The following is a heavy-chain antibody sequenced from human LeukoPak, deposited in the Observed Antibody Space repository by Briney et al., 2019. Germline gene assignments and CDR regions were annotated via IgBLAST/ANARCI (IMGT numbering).Heavy chain of an antibody. Sequence: PGGSLRLSCAASGFTFSNYAMNWVRQAPGKWLGWVSTITGSGGNTYYADSVKGRFTISRDNSKNTLYLQMNSLRAEDTAVYFGAKESAGYSFGIDYWGQGTLVTVST. J-gene: IGHJ4*02. CDR2: ITGSGGNT. D-gene: IGHD5-18*01. CDR1: GFTFSNYA. CDR3: AKESAGYSFGIDY. V-gene: IGHV3-23*01.